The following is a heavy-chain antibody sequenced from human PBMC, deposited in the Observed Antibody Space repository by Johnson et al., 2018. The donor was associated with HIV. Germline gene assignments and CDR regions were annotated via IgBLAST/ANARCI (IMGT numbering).Heavy chain of an antibody. CDR3: AKDWDRWLQPPGDAFDI. D-gene: IGHD5-24*01. J-gene: IGHJ3*02. CDR1: AFTFSSND. CDR2: ITSKADGGTT. Sequence: VQLVESGGGLVQPGGSLRLSCGASAFTFSSNDMKWVSQAPGKGLEWVGRITSKADGGTTDYAAPVKGRFTISRDDSKNTQYLQMNSLKTEDTAVYYCAKDWDRWLQPPGDAFDIRGRGTMVTVSS. V-gene: IGHV3-15*01.